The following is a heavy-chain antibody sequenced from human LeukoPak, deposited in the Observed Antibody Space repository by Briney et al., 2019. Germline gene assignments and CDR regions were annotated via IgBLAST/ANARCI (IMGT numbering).Heavy chain of an antibody. V-gene: IGHV3-30-3*01. J-gene: IGHJ5*02. D-gene: IGHD4-17*01. CDR2: ISYDGSNK. CDR1: GFTFSSYA. Sequence: GGSLRLSCAASGFTFSSYAMHGVRQAPGKGLEGVAVISYDGSNKYYADSVKGRFTISRDNSKNTLYLQMNSLRAEDTAVYYCARDGGLYGDYVYSWFDPWGQGTLVTVSS. CDR3: ARDGGLYGDYVYSWFDP.